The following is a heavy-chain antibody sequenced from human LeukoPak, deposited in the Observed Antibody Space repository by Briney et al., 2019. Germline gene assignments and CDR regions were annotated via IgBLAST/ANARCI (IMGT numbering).Heavy chain of an antibody. D-gene: IGHD2-15*01. CDR3: ARDPHRGSDIVVVVASGMDV. CDR2: INSDGSST. Sequence: GGSLRLSCAASGFTFSSYWMHWVRQAPGKGLVWVSRINSDGSSTSYADSVKGRFTISRDDAKNTLYLQMNSLRAEDTAVYYCARDPHRGSDIVVVVASGMDVWGQGTTVTVSS. J-gene: IGHJ6*02. CDR1: GFTFSSYW. V-gene: IGHV3-74*01.